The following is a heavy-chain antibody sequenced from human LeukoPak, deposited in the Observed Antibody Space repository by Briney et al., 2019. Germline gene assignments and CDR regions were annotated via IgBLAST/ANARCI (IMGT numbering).Heavy chain of an antibody. V-gene: IGHV3-23*01. D-gene: IGHD1-26*01. J-gene: IGHJ4*02. CDR2: ISTSGDST. Sequence: GESLRLSCAASGFAFSNYAMTWVRQAPGKGLEWVSSISTSGDSTAYAASVKGRFTISRDNSKNSLCLQLNSLRAEDTAVYYCARGRGSPYYFDCWGQGTLVTVSS. CDR1: GFAFSNYA. CDR3: ARGRGSPYYFDC.